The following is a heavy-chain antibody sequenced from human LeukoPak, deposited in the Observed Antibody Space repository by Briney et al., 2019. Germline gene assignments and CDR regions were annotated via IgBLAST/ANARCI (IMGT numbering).Heavy chain of an antibody. D-gene: IGHD2-21*01. CDR2: IFYTGDS. CDR1: GVSSSSSY. CDR3: ARHRFASPLDS. V-gene: IGHV4-59*08. J-gene: IGHJ4*02. Sequence: SETLSLTCTVSGVSSSSSYWSWIRQPPGKGLEWIGYIFYTGDSNHNPSFKSRVSIPLDTSKDQISLKLYSVTAADTAVYYCARHRFASPLDSWGQGTLVTVSS.